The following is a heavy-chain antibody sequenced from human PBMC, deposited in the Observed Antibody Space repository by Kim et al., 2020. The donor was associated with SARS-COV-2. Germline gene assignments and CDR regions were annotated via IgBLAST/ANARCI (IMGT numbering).Heavy chain of an antibody. CDR1: GFTFSSYW. V-gene: IGHV3-7*01. J-gene: IGHJ6*03. Sequence: GGSLRLSCAASGFTFSSYWMSWVRQAPGKGLEWVANIKQDGSEKYYVDSVKGRFTISRDNAKNSLYLQMNSLRAEDTAVYYCARDNRGDYGDSYYYYYYMDVWGKGTTVTVSS. CDR3: ARDNRGDYGDSYYYYYYMDV. CDR2: IKQDGSEK. D-gene: IGHD4-17*01.